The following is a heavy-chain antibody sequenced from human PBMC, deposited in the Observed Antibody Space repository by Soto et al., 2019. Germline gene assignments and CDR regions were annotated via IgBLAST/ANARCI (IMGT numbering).Heavy chain of an antibody. V-gene: IGHV1-2*02. CDR1: GGTFSSYA. CDR2: INPNSGGT. D-gene: IGHD3-22*01. J-gene: IGHJ5*02. Sequence: ASVKVSCKASGGTFSSYAISWVRQAPGQGLEWMGWINPNSGGTNYAQKFQGRVTMTRDTSISTAYMELSRLRSDDTAVYYCAITYYYDSSGYPFDPWGQGTLVTVSS. CDR3: AITYYYDSSGYPFDP.